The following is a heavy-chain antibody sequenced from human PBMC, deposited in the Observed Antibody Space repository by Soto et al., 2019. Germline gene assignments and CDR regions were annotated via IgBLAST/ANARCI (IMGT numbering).Heavy chain of an antibody. CDR3: GKDVGDYVPYYYGVDV. D-gene: IGHD1-26*01. Sequence: QVQLVESGGGVVQPGTSLRLSCAASGFTFKTHAMHWGRQAPGKGLEWMAVIAYDGNEKFYADSVKGRFTISRDNSKNALYLQINTLRNEDTAVYYCGKDVGDYVPYYYGVDVWGQGTTVTVSS. J-gene: IGHJ6*02. CDR2: IAYDGNEK. CDR1: GFTFKTHA. V-gene: IGHV3-30*18.